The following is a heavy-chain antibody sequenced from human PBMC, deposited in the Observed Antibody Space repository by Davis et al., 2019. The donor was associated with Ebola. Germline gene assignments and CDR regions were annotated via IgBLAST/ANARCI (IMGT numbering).Heavy chain of an antibody. CDR2: IWYDGSNK. CDR1: GFTFSSYG. CDR3: AREITIFGVVIEPYYYYGMDV. V-gene: IGHV3-33*01. Sequence: GESLKISCAASGFTFSSYGMHWVRQAPGKGLEWVAVIWYDGSNKYYADSVKGRFTISRDNSKNTLYLQMNSPRAEDTAVYYCAREITIFGVVIEPYYYYGMDVWGQGTTVTVSS. D-gene: IGHD3-3*01. J-gene: IGHJ6*02.